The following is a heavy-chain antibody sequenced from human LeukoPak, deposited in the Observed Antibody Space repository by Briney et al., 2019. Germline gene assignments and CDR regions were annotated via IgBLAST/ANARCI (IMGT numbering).Heavy chain of an antibody. CDR2: IGGRGDTT. V-gene: IGHV3-23*01. J-gene: IGHJ4*02. CDR1: GFTFSSYA. D-gene: IGHD3-22*01. Sequence: PGGSLRLSCAASGFTFSSYAMSWVRQAPGKGLEWVSTIGGRGDTTFYADSVKGRFTISRDNSKTTLYLQMNSLRAEDTAVYYCGKGINYYDNHGYFKDWGQGTLVTVSS. CDR3: GKGINYYDNHGYFKD.